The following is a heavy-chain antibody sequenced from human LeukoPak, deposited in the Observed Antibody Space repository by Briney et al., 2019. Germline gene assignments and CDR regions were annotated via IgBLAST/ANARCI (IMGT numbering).Heavy chain of an antibody. Sequence: GASVKVSCKASGYTFTHYGVSWVRQAPGQGLEWVRWVTAYKGRTDYAQKLQGRVTMTTDTSTSTYYMELRSLRSDDTAVYYCARENCSGHKCSAGKYKYGMDIWGQGTTVIVSS. CDR1: GYTFTHYG. D-gene: IGHD2-15*01. J-gene: IGHJ6*02. V-gene: IGHV1-18*01. CDR3: ARENCSGHKCSAGKYKYGMDI. CDR2: VTAYKGRT.